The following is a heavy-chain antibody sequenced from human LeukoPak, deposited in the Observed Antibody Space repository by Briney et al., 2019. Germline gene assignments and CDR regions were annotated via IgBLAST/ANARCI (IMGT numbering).Heavy chain of an antibody. Sequence: PGGSLRLSCAASGFTVSSNYMSWVRQAPGEGLEWVSVTYSGGSTYYADSVKGRFTISRDNSKNTLYLQMNSLKAEDTAVYYCARGPSVYYYMDVWGKGTTVTVSS. CDR1: GFTVSSNY. V-gene: IGHV3-53*01. D-gene: IGHD2-2*01. J-gene: IGHJ6*03. CDR3: ARGPSVYYYMDV. CDR2: TYSGGST.